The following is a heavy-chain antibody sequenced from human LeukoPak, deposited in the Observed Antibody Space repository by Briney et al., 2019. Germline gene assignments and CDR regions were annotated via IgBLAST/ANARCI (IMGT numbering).Heavy chain of an antibody. Sequence: NPSETLSLTCTVSGGSVRSYYWSWIRQPAGKGLEWIGRIYAGGSTDHNPSLKSRVTMSVDSSKNQFSLRLSSVTAADTAVYYCATGAHTGQTGMGPFDIWGQGTVVTVSS. V-gene: IGHV4-4*07. CDR1: GGSVRSYY. J-gene: IGHJ3*02. CDR3: ATGAHTGQTGMGPFDI. D-gene: IGHD3-10*01. CDR2: IYAGGST.